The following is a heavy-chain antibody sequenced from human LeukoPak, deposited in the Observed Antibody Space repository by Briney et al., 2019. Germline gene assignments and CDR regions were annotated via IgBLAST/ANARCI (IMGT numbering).Heavy chain of an antibody. CDR3: ARNPYGSRNYNLDY. D-gene: IGHD3-10*01. Sequence: GGSLRLSCAASGFTFSTYTMNWVRQAPGKGLEWISYISTGGSTIYYADSVKGRFTVSRDNAKNSLYLQMNSLRAEDTAVYYCARNPYGSRNYNLDYWGQGTLVTVSS. V-gene: IGHV3-48*01. CDR2: ISTGGSTI. J-gene: IGHJ4*02. CDR1: GFTFSTYT.